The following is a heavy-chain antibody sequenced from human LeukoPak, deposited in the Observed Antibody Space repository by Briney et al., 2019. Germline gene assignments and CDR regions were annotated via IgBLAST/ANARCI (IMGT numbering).Heavy chain of an antibody. CDR2: IRYDVSNK. CDR3: AKDRITIFGVVIGIFDY. D-gene: IGHD3-3*01. V-gene: IGHV3-30*02. Sequence: GGSLRVSCAASGFTFSSYGMHLVRQAPGTALEGVAFIRYDVSNKYYADSVKGRFTISRDSSNNTLYLHLKALRAEHTALYYCAKDRITIFGVVIGIFDYWGQGTLVTVPS. CDR1: GFTFSSYG. J-gene: IGHJ4*02.